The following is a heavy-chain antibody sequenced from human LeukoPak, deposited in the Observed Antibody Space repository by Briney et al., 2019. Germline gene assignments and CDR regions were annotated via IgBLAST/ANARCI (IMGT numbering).Heavy chain of an antibody. CDR3: ALRGTTALNAFDI. D-gene: IGHD1/OR15-1a*01. V-gene: IGHV3-23*01. CDR2: ITDSGNST. Sequence: GGSLRLSCAASGFTFSYYAMTWVRQAPGKGLEWVSAITDSGNSTYYADSVKGRFTISRDNSKNTLFLQMNSLRAEDTAVYYCALRGTTALNAFDIWGQGTMVTVSS. J-gene: IGHJ3*02. CDR1: GFTFSYYA.